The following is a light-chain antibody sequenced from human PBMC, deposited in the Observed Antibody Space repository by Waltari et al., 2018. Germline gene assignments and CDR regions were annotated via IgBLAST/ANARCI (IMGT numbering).Light chain of an antibody. V-gene: IGLV2-14*03. J-gene: IGLJ2*01. CDR1: NSDIGGYNF. Sequence: QSALTQPASVSGSPGQSITLSCTGTNSDIGGYNFVSWYQQHPGKAPRLMIYDVNKRPSGVSNRFSGSKSGNTASLTISGLQADDEADYYCTSFTSTTSYVVFGGGTNLTV. CDR3: TSFTSTTSYVV. CDR2: DVN.